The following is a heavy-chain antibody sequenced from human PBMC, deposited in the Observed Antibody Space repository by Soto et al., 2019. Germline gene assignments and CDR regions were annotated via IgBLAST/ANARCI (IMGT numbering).Heavy chain of an antibody. CDR3: VKGGVATITGAYFDY. CDR2: ISGSGGST. CDR1: VFTFISYA. D-gene: IGHD5-12*01. V-gene: IGHV3-23*01. Sequence: GWSLRLSCASSVFTFISYAMSWVRQAPGKGLEWVSAISGSGGSTYYADSVKGRFTISRDNSKNTLYLQMNSLRAEDTAVYYCVKGGVATITGAYFDYWGQGTLVTVSS. J-gene: IGHJ4*02.